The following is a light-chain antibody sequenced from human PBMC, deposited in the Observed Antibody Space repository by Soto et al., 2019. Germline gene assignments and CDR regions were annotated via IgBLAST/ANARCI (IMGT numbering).Light chain of an antibody. CDR2: DVS. Sequence: QSALTQPRSVSGSPGQSITISCTGTSSDVGGYNYVSWYRQYPGKAPKLMIYDVSKRPSGVPDRFSGPKSGNTASLTISGLQAEDEADYYCCSYAGSYTHYVFGTGTKLTVL. CDR1: SSDVGGYNY. V-gene: IGLV2-11*01. J-gene: IGLJ1*01. CDR3: CSYAGSYTHYV.